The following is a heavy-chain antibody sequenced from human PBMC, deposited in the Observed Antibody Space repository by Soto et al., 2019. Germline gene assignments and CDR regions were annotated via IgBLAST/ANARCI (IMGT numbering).Heavy chain of an antibody. J-gene: IGHJ4*02. D-gene: IGHD6-19*01. Sequence: GGSLRLSCAASGLTFSSSAMSWVRQVPGKGLDWVSAINGGGGSTFYADSVKGRFTISRDNSKNTLYLQMNRLRAEDTAVYYCAKGQWPLFGDYWGQGTLVTVSS. CDR1: GLTFSSSA. V-gene: IGHV3-23*01. CDR3: AKGQWPLFGDY. CDR2: INGGGGST.